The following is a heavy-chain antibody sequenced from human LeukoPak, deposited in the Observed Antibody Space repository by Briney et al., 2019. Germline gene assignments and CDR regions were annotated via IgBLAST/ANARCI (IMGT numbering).Heavy chain of an antibody. D-gene: IGHD1-26*01. CDR1: GGSFSGYY. V-gene: IGHV4-34*01. Sequence: PSETLSLTCAVYGGSFSGYYWSWIRQPPGEGLEWIGEINHSGSTNYNPSLKSRVTISVDTSKNQFSLKLSSVTAADTAVYYCARVRGSYLDPIDYWGQGTLVTVSS. CDR3: ARVRGSYLDPIDY. CDR2: INHSGST. J-gene: IGHJ4*02.